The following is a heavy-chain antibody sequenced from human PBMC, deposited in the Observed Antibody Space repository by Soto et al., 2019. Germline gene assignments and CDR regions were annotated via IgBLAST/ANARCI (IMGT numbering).Heavy chain of an antibody. Sequence: PGWSLRLSCASSVFTFISYAMRWVRQAPGKGLEWVSAISGSGGSTYYADSVKGRFTISRDNSKNTLYLQMNSLRAEDTAVYYCAKDATLFPYSSSWPYFDYWGQGTLVTVSS. CDR1: VFTFISYA. D-gene: IGHD6-13*01. CDR3: AKDATLFPYSSSWPYFDY. CDR2: ISGSGGST. J-gene: IGHJ4*02. V-gene: IGHV3-23*01.